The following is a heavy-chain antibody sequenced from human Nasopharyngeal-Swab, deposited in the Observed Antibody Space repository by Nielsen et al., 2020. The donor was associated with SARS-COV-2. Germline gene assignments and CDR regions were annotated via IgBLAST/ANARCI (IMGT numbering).Heavy chain of an antibody. Sequence: GESLKISCAASGFTFSSYSMNWVRQAPGKGLEWVSSISSSSSYIYYADSVKGRFTISRDNAKNSLYLQMNSLRAEDTAVYYCARDGTGTLDYYYYYGMDVWGQGTTVTVSS. D-gene: IGHD1-7*01. V-gene: IGHV3-21*01. CDR1: GFTFSSYS. CDR2: ISSSSSYI. CDR3: ARDGTGTLDYYYYYGMDV. J-gene: IGHJ6*02.